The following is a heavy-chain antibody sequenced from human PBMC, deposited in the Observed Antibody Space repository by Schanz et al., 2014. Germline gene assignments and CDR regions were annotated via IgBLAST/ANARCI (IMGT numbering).Heavy chain of an antibody. Sequence: QVQLVQSGAEVKKPGASVKVSCKASGYTFTDYGLSWVRQAPGQGLEWMGRIIPILGIANYAQKFQGRVTITADRSTSTAYMELSSLRSEDTAVYYCARGYGDSPTDFWGQGTLVTVSS. CDR1: GYTFTDYG. CDR3: ARGYGDSPTDF. D-gene: IGHD4-17*01. CDR2: IIPILGIA. V-gene: IGHV1-69*04. J-gene: IGHJ4*02.